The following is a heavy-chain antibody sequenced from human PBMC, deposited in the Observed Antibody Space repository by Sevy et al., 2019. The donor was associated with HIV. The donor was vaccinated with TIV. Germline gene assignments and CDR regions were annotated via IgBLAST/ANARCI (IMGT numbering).Heavy chain of an antibody. J-gene: IGHJ6*02. CDR1: GFTFSTYG. D-gene: IGHD6-6*01. CDR3: ARGLAALPGYYYGMDV. CDR2: ILYDGSNK. V-gene: IGHV3-30*04. Sequence: GGSLRLSCTASGFTFSTYGLHWVRQAPGKGLEWVAVILYDGSNKYYGHSVKGRFTISRDNSKNTLYLQMNSLRGEDTAVYYCARGLAALPGYYYGMDVWGQGTTVTVS.